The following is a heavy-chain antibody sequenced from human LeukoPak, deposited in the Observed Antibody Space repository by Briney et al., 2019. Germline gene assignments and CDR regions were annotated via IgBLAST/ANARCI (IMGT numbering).Heavy chain of an antibody. CDR2: INPNSGGT. V-gene: IGHV1-2*04. D-gene: IGHD2-2*01. J-gene: IGHJ4*02. CDR3: ARAFSKYQLLEAFDC. Sequence: ASVKVSCKASGYTFTGYYMHWVRQAPGQGLEWMGWINPNSGGTNYAQKFQGWVTMTRDTSISTAYMELSRLRSDDTAVYYCARAFSKYQLLEAFDCWGQGTLVTVSS. CDR1: GYTFTGYY.